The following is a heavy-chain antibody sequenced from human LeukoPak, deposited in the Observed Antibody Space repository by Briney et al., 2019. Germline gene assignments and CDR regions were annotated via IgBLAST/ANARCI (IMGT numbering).Heavy chain of an antibody. V-gene: IGHV1-46*01. D-gene: IGHD2-8*01. CDR2: INPSGGST. CDR1: GYTFTSYG. J-gene: IGHJ4*02. Sequence: GASVKVSCKASGYTFTSYGISWVRQAPGQGLEWMGIINPSGGSTSYAQKFQGRVTMTRDTSTSTVYMELSSLRSEDTAAYYCARDYCTNGVCYPWTDWGQGTLVTVSS. CDR3: ARDYCTNGVCYPWTD.